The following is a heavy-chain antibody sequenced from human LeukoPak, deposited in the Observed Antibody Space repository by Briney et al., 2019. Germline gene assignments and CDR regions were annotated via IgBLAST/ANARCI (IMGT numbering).Heavy chain of an antibody. CDR3: ARSLFGSSWGKFDY. CDR2: IYYSGST. V-gene: IGHV4-39*01. CDR1: GGSISSSSYY. D-gene: IGHD6-13*01. Sequence: PSETLSLTCTVSGGSISSSSYYWGWIRQPPGKGLEWIGSIYYSGSTYYNPSLKSRVTISVDTSKNQFSLKLSSVTAADTAVYYCARSLFGSSWGKFDYWGQGTLVTVSS. J-gene: IGHJ4*02.